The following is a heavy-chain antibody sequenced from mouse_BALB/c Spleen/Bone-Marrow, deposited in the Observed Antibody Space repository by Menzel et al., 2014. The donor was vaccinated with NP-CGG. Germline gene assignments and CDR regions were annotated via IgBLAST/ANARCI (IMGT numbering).Heavy chain of an antibody. Sequence: SGAELVKPGASVKLSCKASGYTFTSYWIHWVKLRPGHDLEWIGEINPSNGRTNYNEKFKNKATLTVDKSSSTAYIQLSSLTSEDSAVYYCARYDGPGWFAYWGQGTLVTVS. D-gene: IGHD2-3*01. CDR1: GYTFTSYW. V-gene: IGHV1S81*02. CDR3: ARYDGPGWFAY. J-gene: IGHJ3*01. CDR2: INPSNGRT.